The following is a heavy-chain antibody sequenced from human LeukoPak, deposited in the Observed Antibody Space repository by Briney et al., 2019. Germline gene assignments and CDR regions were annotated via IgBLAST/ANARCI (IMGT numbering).Heavy chain of an antibody. J-gene: IGHJ4*02. CDR3: ARPAGYCSSTSCTDGAAYYFDY. CDR2: IYPGDSDT. Sequence: GESLKISCKGSGYSFTSYWIGWVRQMPGKGLEWMGIIYPGDSDTRYSPSFQGQVTISAAKSISTAYLQWSSLKASDTAMYYCARPAGYCSSTSCTDGAAYYFDYWGQGTLVTVSS. D-gene: IGHD2-2*01. CDR1: GYSFTSYW. V-gene: IGHV5-51*01.